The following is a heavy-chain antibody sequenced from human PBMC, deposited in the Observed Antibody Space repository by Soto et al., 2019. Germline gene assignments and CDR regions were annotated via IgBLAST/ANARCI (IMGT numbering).Heavy chain of an antibody. CDR3: ARDPLGGGNSAEGYYYYGMDV. CDR1: GYIFTSYA. V-gene: IGHV1-3*01. Sequence: QVQLVQSGAEVKKPGASVKVSCKASGYIFTSYAMHWVRQAPGQRLEWMGWINAGNGNTKYSQKFQGRVTITRDTSASTAYMELSSLRSEDTAVYYCARDPLGGGNSAEGYYYYGMDVWGQGTTVTVSS. D-gene: IGHD2-21*02. CDR2: INAGNGNT. J-gene: IGHJ6*02.